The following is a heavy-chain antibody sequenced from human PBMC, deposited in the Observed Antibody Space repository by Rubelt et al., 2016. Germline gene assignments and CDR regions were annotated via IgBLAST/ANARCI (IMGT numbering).Heavy chain of an antibody. D-gene: IGHD4-11*01. CDR3: AKMISTVTSKAALDY. CDR2: IWYDGSNK. V-gene: IGHV3-33*06. Sequence: VQLVESGGGLVQPGRSLRLSCAASGFTFSSYGMHWVRQAPGKGLEWVAVIWYDGSNKYYADSVKGRFTISRDNSKNTLYLQMNSLRAEDTAVYYCAKMISTVTSKAALDYWGQGTLVTVSS. J-gene: IGHJ4*02. CDR1: GFTFSSYG.